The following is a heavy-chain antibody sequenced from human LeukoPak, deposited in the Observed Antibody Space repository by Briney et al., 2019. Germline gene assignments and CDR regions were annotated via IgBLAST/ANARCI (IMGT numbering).Heavy chain of an antibody. Sequence: GRSLRLSCAASGFTFSNYAMHWVRQAPGKGLEWVAVISYDGTNKYYADSVKGRFTISRDNSKNTMYLQMNSLRAEDTAMYYCARAPMSYDSSGFGGAFDIWGQGTMVTVSS. CDR2: ISYDGTNK. CDR1: GFTFSNYA. D-gene: IGHD3-22*01. V-gene: IGHV3-30-3*01. CDR3: ARAPMSYDSSGFGGAFDI. J-gene: IGHJ3*02.